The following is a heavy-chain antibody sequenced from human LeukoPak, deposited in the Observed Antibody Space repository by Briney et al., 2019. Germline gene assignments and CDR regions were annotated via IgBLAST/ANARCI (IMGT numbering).Heavy chain of an antibody. D-gene: IGHD1-26*01. CDR3: VRDNRSYNFDY. J-gene: IGHJ4*02. Sequence: GGSLRLSCAASGFTFSGYWMHWVRQAPGKGLVWVSCIKSDGSFTSIANSAKGRFTISRDNAKNTVYLQMNSLRAEDTAVYYCVRDNRSYNFDYWGQGTLVTVSS. CDR2: IKSDGSFT. V-gene: IGHV3-74*01. CDR1: GFTFSGYW.